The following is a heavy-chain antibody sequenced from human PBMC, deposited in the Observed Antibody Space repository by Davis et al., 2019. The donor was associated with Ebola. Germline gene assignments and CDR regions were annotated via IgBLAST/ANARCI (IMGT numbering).Heavy chain of an antibody. CDR2: IYPGDSDT. V-gene: IGHV5-51*01. CDR3: ARSLTTTIEGPDY. J-gene: IGHJ4*02. D-gene: IGHD3-22*01. CDR1: GFSFTNYW. Sequence: GESLKISCKGSGFSFTNYWIGWVRQMPGKGLEWMGIIYPGDSDTRYSPSFQGQVTISADKSISTAYLQWSSLRASDTAMYYCARSLTTTIEGPDYWGQGTLVTVSS.